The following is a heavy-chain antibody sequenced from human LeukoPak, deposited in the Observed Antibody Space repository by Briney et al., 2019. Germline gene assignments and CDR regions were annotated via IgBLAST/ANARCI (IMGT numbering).Heavy chain of an antibody. CDR1: GFTFSSYG. D-gene: IGHD4-23*01. Sequence: GGSLRLSCAASGFTFSSYGMHWVRQAPGKGLEWVAFIRYDGSNKYYADSVKGRFTISRDNSKNTLYLQMNSLRAEDTAVYYCVRRAGGYSHPYDYWGQGTLVTVSS. CDR3: VRRAGGYSHPYDY. V-gene: IGHV3-30*02. CDR2: IRYDGSNK. J-gene: IGHJ4*02.